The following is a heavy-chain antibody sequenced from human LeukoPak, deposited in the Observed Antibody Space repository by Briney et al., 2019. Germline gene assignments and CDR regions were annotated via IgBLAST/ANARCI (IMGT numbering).Heavy chain of an antibody. Sequence: ETLSLTCTVSGGSISSYYWSWVRQAPGKGLEWVSGISASGGSTFYADSVEGRFTISRDNSKNTLYLQMNGLRVEDTAVYYCVREGPRGLAFDIWGQGTMVTVSS. CDR2: ISASGGST. CDR1: GGSISSYY. CDR3: VREGPRGLAFDI. J-gene: IGHJ3*02. V-gene: IGHV3-23*01.